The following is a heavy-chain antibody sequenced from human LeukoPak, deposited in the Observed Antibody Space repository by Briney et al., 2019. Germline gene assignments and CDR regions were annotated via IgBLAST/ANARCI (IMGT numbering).Heavy chain of an antibody. D-gene: IGHD3-22*01. Sequence: PGGSLRLSCAASGFTFSDYWMTWVRQAPGKGLEWVANINEEGSQKYYVDPVKGRFTLSRDNAWNSLSLQMNSLRAEDTAVYYCARVLSGSWDWFDPWGRGTLVTVSS. V-gene: IGHV3-7*01. CDR3: ARVLSGSWDWFDP. CDR1: GFTFSDYW. CDR2: INEEGSQK. J-gene: IGHJ5*02.